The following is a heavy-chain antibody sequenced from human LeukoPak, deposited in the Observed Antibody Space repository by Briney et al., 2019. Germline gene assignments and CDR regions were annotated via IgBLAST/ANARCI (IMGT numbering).Heavy chain of an antibody. J-gene: IGHJ3*02. V-gene: IGHV4-61*02. Sequence: SQTLSLTCTVSGGSLSRGSYYWSWIRHPAGKGLEWIGRIYTSGSHNYNPSIKSRVTISVDTSKNQFSLKLSSVTAADTAVYYCARRDYDFWSGYYTDAFDIWGQGTMVTVSS. D-gene: IGHD3-3*01. CDR3: ARRDYDFWSGYYTDAFDI. CDR1: GGSLSRGSYY. CDR2: IYTSGSH.